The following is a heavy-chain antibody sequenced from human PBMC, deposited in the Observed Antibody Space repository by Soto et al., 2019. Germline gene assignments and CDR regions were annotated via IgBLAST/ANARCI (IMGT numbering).Heavy chain of an antibody. CDR2: IYSGGST. CDR1: GFTVSSNY. J-gene: IGHJ6*02. D-gene: IGHD6-13*01. CDR3: ARDHSIAAAGISYYGMDV. Sequence: PGGSLRLSCAASGFTVSSNYMSWVRQAPGKGLEWVSVIYSGGSTYYADSVKGRFTISRDNSKNTLYLQMNSLRAEDTAVYYCARDHSIAAAGISYYGMDVWGQGTTVTVSS. V-gene: IGHV3-53*01.